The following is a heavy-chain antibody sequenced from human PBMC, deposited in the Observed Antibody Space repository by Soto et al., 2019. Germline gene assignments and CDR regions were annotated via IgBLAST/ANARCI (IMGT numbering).Heavy chain of an antibody. D-gene: IGHD3-3*01. CDR2: ISSSSSYI. CDR1: GFTFSSYS. V-gene: IGHV3-21*01. J-gene: IGHJ4*02. CDR3: ARAYDFWSGYSSPHFDY. Sequence: GGSLRLSCAASGFTFSSYSMNGVRQAPGKGLEWVSSISSSSSYIYYADSVKGRFTTSRDNAKTSLYLQMNSLRADDTAVYYCARAYDFWSGYSSPHFDYWGQGTLVTVPQ.